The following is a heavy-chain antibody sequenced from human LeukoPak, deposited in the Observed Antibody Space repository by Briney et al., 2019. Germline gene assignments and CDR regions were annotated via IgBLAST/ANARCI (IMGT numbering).Heavy chain of an antibody. J-gene: IGHJ4*02. CDR1: GFTFSSYG. Sequence: GGSLRLSCAASGFTFSSYGMHWVRQAPGKGLEWVAFIRYDGSNKYYADSAKGRFTISRDNSKNTLYLQMNSLRSDDTAVYYCATVGVGWVAFEYWGQGALVTVSS. D-gene: IGHD3-16*01. CDR3: ATVGVGWVAFEY. CDR2: IRYDGSNK. V-gene: IGHV3-30*02.